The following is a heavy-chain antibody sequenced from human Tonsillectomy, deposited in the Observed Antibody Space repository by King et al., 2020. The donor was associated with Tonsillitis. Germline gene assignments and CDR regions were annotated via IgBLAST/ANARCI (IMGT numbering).Heavy chain of an antibody. Sequence: DVQLVESGGGLVQPGGSLRLSCAASGFSFSTYLMSWVRQAPGKGLEWVANIKNDGSGKYYVDSVKGRFTISRDNAENSLDLQMNSLRADDTAVYYCVRVGTTSWYYWGQGTLVTVSS. CDR2: IKNDGSGK. D-gene: IGHD2-2*01. CDR1: GFSFSTYL. CDR3: VRVGTTSWYY. J-gene: IGHJ4*02. V-gene: IGHV3-7*01.